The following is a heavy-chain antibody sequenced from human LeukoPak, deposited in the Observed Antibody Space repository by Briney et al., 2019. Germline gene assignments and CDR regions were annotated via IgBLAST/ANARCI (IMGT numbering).Heavy chain of an antibody. CDR1: GGSIISSY. CDR2: IYYSGST. D-gene: IGHD3-10*01. CDR3: ARDRDLLDY. J-gene: IGHJ4*02. Sequence: SETLSLTCTVSGGSIISSYWSWIRQPPGKGLEWIGYIYYSGSTNYNPSLKSRVTISVDTSKNQFSLNLSSVTAADTAVYYCARDRDLLDYWVQGTLVTVSS. V-gene: IGHV4-59*01.